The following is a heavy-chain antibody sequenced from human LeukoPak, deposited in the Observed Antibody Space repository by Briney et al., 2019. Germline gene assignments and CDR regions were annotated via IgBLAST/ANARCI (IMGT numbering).Heavy chain of an antibody. CDR1: GFTFSSYG. Sequence: GGSLRLSCAASGFTFSSYGMHWVRQAPGKGLEWVAVISYDGSNKYYADSVKGRFTISRDNSKNTLYLQMNSLRAEDMAVYYCAKDRTLTGYFRRYFDYWGQGTLVTVSS. CDR3: AKDRTLTGYFRRYFDY. J-gene: IGHJ4*02. D-gene: IGHD3-9*01. CDR2: ISYDGSNK. V-gene: IGHV3-30*18.